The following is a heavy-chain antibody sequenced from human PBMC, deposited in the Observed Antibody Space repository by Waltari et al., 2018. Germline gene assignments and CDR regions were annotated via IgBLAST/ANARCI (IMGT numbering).Heavy chain of an antibody. CDR1: GSSMRSTYC. J-gene: IGHJ4*02. V-gene: IGHV4-4*02. D-gene: IGHD2-15*01. Sequence: QLQESGPGLVKPSGTLSLTCRVSGSSMRSTYCWSWVRQPPGKGLEGIGQVRGDGRTNYNPSFASRVTVSLDTYNNQFSLMVTSATAADTAVYYCARDRGRGLYLDSWGPGTLVTVSP. CDR3: ARDRGRGLYLDS. CDR2: VRGDGRT.